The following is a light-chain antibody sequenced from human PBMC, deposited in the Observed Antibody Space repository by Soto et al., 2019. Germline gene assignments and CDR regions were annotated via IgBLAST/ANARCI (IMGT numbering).Light chain of an antibody. CDR1: QSVSSN. J-gene: IGKJ4*01. V-gene: IGKV3D-15*01. CDR2: DAS. Sequence: EIVMTQSPATLSVSPGERATLSCRASQSVSSNLAWYQQKPGQAPSLLIYDASTRATGNPARFSGSGSGTEFTLTISSLQSEDFAVYYCQQYNNWPLLTFGGGTKVEIK. CDR3: QQYNNWPLLT.